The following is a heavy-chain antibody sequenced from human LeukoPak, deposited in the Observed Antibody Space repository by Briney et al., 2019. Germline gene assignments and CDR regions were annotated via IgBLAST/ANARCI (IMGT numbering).Heavy chain of an antibody. J-gene: IGHJ4*02. CDR2: ISPSGNTI. V-gene: IGHV3-48*03. CDR1: GFTFSSYE. CDR3: TRGVPGDY. D-gene: IGHD1-1*01. Sequence: GGSLRLSCAASGFTFSSYEMNRVRQGPGKGLEWVSYISPSGNTIYYADSVKGRFTISRDNAWNTLSLQMNSLRAEDTALYYCTRGVPGDYWGQGTQVTVSS.